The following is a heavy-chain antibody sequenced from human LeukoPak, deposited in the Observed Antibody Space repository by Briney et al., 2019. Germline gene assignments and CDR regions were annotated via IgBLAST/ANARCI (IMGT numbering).Heavy chain of an antibody. Sequence: GGSLRLSCAASGFTFSSYAMSWVRQAPGKGLEWVSALSGSGGSTYYADSVKGRFTISRDNSENTLYLQMNGLRAEDTAVYYCAKQAIVVVPAAIGYWGQGTLVTVSS. CDR3: AKQAIVVVPAAIGY. D-gene: IGHD2-2*02. J-gene: IGHJ4*02. CDR1: GFTFSSYA. CDR2: LSGSGGST. V-gene: IGHV3-23*01.